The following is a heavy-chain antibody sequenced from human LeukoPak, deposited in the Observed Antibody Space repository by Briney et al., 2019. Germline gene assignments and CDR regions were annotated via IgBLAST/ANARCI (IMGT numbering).Heavy chain of an antibody. CDR3: ARGRGSGHKENWFDP. V-gene: IGHV1-8*01. Sequence: ASVKVSCEASGYTFTTYDINWLRQATGKGLDGMGCMNPNSGNTGNAQKFQGRVTMTRNTSISTAYMELSSLRSEDTAVYYCARGRGSGHKENWFDPWGQGTLVTVSS. CDR2: MNPNSGNT. J-gene: IGHJ5*02. CDR1: GYTFTTYD. D-gene: IGHD6-19*01.